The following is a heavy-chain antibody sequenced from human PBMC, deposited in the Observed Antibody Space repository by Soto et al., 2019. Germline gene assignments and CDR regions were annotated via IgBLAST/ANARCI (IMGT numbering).Heavy chain of an antibody. Sequence: EVQLLESGGGLVQPGESLRLSCAASGFTFSSYAMSWVRQAPGKGLEWVSVISGSDDSTYYADSVKGRFTISRDNSTNTLYLQTNSLRAEDTAVYYCAKRSSSSTFDYWGQGTLVTVSS. CDR1: GFTFSSYA. V-gene: IGHV3-23*01. CDR2: ISGSDDST. D-gene: IGHD6-6*01. J-gene: IGHJ4*02. CDR3: AKRSSSSTFDY.